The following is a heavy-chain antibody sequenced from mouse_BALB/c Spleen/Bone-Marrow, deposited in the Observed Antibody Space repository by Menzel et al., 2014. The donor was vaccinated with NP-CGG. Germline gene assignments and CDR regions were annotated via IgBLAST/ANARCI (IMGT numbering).Heavy chain of an antibody. CDR3: ARWDYGTRFYFDY. J-gene: IGHJ2*01. D-gene: IGHD1-1*01. CDR2: IIPFNDGT. V-gene: IGHV1-14*01. CDR1: GYTFTDYV. Sequence: QLQQPGPELVRPGASVKMSCKASGYTFTDYVIHWVKQKPGQGLEWIGYIIPFNDGTKYNEKFKGKATLTSDKSSTTTYMELSSLTSEDSAVYFCARWDYGTRFYFDYWGQGTTLTVSS.